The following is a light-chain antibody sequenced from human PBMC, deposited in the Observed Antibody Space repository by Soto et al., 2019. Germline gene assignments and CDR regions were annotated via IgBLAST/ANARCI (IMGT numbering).Light chain of an antibody. V-gene: IGKV3-20*01. CDR2: DAS. J-gene: IGKJ1*01. CDR3: QQYGSSPRT. Sequence: EIVLTQSPGTLSLSPGESVTLSCRASQIITTYLAWYQQKPGQGPRLLVYDASNRATGIPDRFSGSGSGTDFTITISRLEAEDFAVYYCQQYGSSPRTFGQGTKVAIK. CDR1: QIITTY.